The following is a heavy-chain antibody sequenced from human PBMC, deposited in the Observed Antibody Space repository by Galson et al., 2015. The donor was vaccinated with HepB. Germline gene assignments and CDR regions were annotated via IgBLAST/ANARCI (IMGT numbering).Heavy chain of an antibody. V-gene: IGHV1-58*01. J-gene: IGHJ5*02. CDR1: GFTFTSSA. Sequence: SVKVSCKASGFTFTSSAVQWVRQARGQRLEWIGWIVVGSGNTNYAQKFQERVTITRDMSTSTAYMELSSLRSEDTAVYYCAGDYGDYHNWFDPWGQGTLVTVSS. D-gene: IGHD4-17*01. CDR3: AGDYGDYHNWFDP. CDR2: IVVGSGNT.